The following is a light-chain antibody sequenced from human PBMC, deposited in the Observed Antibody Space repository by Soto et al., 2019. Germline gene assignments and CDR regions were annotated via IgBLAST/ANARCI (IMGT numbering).Light chain of an antibody. J-gene: IGKJ1*01. Sequence: IVLTQSPGTLSLSPGERATLSCRASQSVSSYLAWYQQKPGRAPRLLIYDASNRATGIPARFSGSGSGTDFTLTISSLEPEDFAVYYCQQRSNWLWTFGQGTKVEIK. CDR2: DAS. CDR3: QQRSNWLWT. CDR1: QSVSSY. V-gene: IGKV3-11*01.